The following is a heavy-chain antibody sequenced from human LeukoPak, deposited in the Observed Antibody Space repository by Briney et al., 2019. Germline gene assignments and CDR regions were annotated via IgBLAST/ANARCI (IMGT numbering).Heavy chain of an antibody. CDR1: GGSISGSSYY. Sequence: SETLSLTCTVSGGSISGSSYYWGWIRQPPGKGLEWIGSIYYSGSTYYNPSLKSRVTISVDTSKNQFSLKLSSVTAADTAVYYCARVERYNWNGVDYWGQGTLVTVSS. CDR3: ARVERYNWNGVDY. J-gene: IGHJ4*02. V-gene: IGHV4-39*07. CDR2: IYYSGST. D-gene: IGHD1-20*01.